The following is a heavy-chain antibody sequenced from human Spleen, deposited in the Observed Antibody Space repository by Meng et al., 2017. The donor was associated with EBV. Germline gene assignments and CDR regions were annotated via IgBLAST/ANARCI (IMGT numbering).Heavy chain of an antibody. CDR1: GFSFSAYW. Sequence: EVQVVESGGTSVQPGGSLRLSCATSGFSFSAYWMHWVRQVPGKGLQWVSRITPDGGRTDYADSVQGRFIISRDNAAKTLYLQMKSLRPEDTAVYYCSRDLMGPDDWWGQGTLVTVSS. CDR3: SRDLMGPDDW. CDR2: ITPDGGRT. J-gene: IGHJ4*02. D-gene: IGHD1-26*01. V-gene: IGHV3-74*01.